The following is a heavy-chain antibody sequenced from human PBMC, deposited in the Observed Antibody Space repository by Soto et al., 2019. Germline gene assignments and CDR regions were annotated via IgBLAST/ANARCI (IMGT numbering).Heavy chain of an antibody. V-gene: IGHV3-48*03. CDR1: GFTFSSYE. D-gene: IGHD3-10*01. Sequence: PGGSLRLSCAASGFTFSSYEMNWVRQAPGEGLEWVSKISSSGNTIHYADSVKGRFTISRDNAKNSLYLQMNSLRVEDTAVYYCVRAVRVYGSGRLGNLDYWGQGNLVTVSS. J-gene: IGHJ4*02. CDR3: VRAVRVYGSGRLGNLDY. CDR2: ISSSGNTI.